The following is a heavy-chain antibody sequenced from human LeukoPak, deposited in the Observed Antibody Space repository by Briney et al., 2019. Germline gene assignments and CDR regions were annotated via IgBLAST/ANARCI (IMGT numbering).Heavy chain of an antibody. CDR1: GGSFSGYY. Sequence: SETLSLTCAVYGGSFSGYYWSWIRQPPGKGLEWVGVINHSGSTNYNPSLKSRVTISVDTSKTQFSLKRSSVTAADTAVYYCAGSTYYDILTGYSLFDYGGQEPLVTVSS. D-gene: IGHD3-9*01. CDR2: INHSGST. J-gene: IGHJ4*02. V-gene: IGHV4-34*01. CDR3: AGSTYYDILTGYSLFDY.